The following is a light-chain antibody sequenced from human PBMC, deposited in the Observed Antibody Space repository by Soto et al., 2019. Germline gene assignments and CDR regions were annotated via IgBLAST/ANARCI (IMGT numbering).Light chain of an antibody. CDR3: QQYNSYPWT. J-gene: IGKJ1*01. CDR1: QSISSW. V-gene: IGKV1-5*03. Sequence: PSTLSASVGDRVTITCRASQSISSWLAWYQQKPGKAPKLLIYKASSLESGVPSRFSGSGSGTEFTLTISSLQPDDFATYYCQQYNSYPWTFGQGTKVEIK. CDR2: KAS.